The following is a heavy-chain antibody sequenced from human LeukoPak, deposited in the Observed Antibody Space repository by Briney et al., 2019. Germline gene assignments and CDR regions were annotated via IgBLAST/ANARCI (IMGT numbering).Heavy chain of an antibody. J-gene: IGHJ6*02. CDR3: ARDRPLRGMDV. CDR1: GGSINYYY. V-gene: IGHV4-59*01. Sequence: SETLSLTCTVSGGSINYYYWMWIRQPPGKGLEWIGYIYYSGGTHYNPSLKSRVTISVDTSKNQFSLKLSSVTAADTAVYYCARDRPLRGMDVWGQGTTVTVSS. D-gene: IGHD6-6*01. CDR2: IYYSGGT.